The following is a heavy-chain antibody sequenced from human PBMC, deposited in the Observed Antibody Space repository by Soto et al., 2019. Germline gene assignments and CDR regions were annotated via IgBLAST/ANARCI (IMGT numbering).Heavy chain of an antibody. Sequence: QVQLVQSGAEVKKPGSSVKVSCKASGGTFSSYAISWVRQAPGQGLAWMGGIIPISGTANYAQKFQGRVTITADESTSTAYMELSSLRSEDTAVYYCARSHGSSTSLEIYYYYYYGMDVWGQGTTVTVSS. CDR2: IIPISGTA. J-gene: IGHJ6*02. V-gene: IGHV1-69*01. D-gene: IGHD2-2*01. CDR1: GGTFSSYA. CDR3: ARSHGSSTSLEIYYYYYYGMDV.